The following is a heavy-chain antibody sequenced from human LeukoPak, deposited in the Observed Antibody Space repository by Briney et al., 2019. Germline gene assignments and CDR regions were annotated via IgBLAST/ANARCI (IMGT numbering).Heavy chain of an antibody. V-gene: IGHV3-30*02. CDR3: AKDSRSLAAAGEVDY. CDR2: IRYDGSNT. Sequence: GGSLRLSCAASGFTFNNYGMHWVRQAPGKGLEWLAFIRYDGSNTYYADSVKGRFTISRDNSRNTLYLQMNSLRAEDTAVYYCAKDSRSLAAAGEVDYWGQGTLVTVSS. D-gene: IGHD6-13*01. J-gene: IGHJ4*02. CDR1: GFTFNNYG.